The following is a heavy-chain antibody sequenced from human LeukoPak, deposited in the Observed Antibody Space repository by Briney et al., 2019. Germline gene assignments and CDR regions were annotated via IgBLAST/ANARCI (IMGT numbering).Heavy chain of an antibody. D-gene: IGHD2-15*01. CDR3: ASAGAVVDNWFDP. Sequence: ASVKVSCKASGYTFTGYYMHWVRQARGQGLGWMGCINPNSGGTNYAQKLKDRVNMTTDTSTPPAYMELRSLRSDDTAVYYCASAGAVVDNWFDPWGQGTLVTVSS. CDR2: INPNSGGT. V-gene: IGHV1-2*02. CDR1: GYTFTGYY. J-gene: IGHJ5*02.